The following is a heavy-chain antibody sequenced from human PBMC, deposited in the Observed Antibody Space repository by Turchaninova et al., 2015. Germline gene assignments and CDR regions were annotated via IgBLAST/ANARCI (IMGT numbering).Heavy chain of an antibody. V-gene: IGHV4-59*01. J-gene: IGHJ3*02. CDR1: GGSISSYY. Sequence: QVQLQESGPGLVKPSETLSLTCTVSGGSISSYYWSWIRQPPGKGLEWIGFIYYSGSTNYNTSLKSRVTMSVDTSKNQFSLKLSSVTAADTAVYDCARGARGPSLDIWGQGTMVTVSS. CDR3: ARGARGPSLDI. D-gene: IGHD3-10*01. CDR2: IYYSGST.